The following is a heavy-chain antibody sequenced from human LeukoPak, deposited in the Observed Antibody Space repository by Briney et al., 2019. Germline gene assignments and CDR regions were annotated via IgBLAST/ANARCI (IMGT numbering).Heavy chain of an antibody. CDR2: IYHSGST. CDR1: GGSISSGGYS. CDR3: ARAVLMVRGVMAWFDP. J-gene: IGHJ5*02. D-gene: IGHD3-10*01. Sequence: SQTLSLTCAVSGGSISSGGYSWSWIRQPPGKGLEWIAYIYHSGSTYYNPSLKSRVTISVDRPKTQFSLKLSSVTAADTAVYYCARAVLMVRGVMAWFDPWGQGTLVTVSS. V-gene: IGHV4-30-2*01.